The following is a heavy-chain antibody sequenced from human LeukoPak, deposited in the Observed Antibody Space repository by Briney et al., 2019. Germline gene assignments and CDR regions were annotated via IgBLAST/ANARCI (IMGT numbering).Heavy chain of an antibody. J-gene: IGHJ4*02. Sequence: SETLSLTCTVSGGSISSYYWSWIRQPPGKGLEWIGYIFYSGSTNCNPSLKSRVTISADTSKSQFSLKLSSVTAADTAVYYCARGILTGLDYFDYWGQGTLVTVSS. D-gene: IGHD3-9*01. V-gene: IGHV4-59*01. CDR2: IFYSGST. CDR1: GGSISSYY. CDR3: ARGILTGLDYFDY.